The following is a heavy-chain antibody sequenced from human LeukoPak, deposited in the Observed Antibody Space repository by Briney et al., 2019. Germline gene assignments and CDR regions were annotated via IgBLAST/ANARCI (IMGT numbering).Heavy chain of an antibody. CDR2: ISGVNGNT. V-gene: IGHV1-18*01. D-gene: IGHD2/OR15-2a*01. Sequence: GASVKVSCKASGYTFASYGISWVRQAPGQGLEWMGWISGVNGNTNHAQNLQDRVTMTTDTSTSTAYMELRSLRSDDTAVYFCARVPNQYCTSRCYYTAFDIWGQGTMVTVSS. CDR3: ARVPNQYCTSRCYYTAFDI. J-gene: IGHJ3*02. CDR1: GYTFASYG.